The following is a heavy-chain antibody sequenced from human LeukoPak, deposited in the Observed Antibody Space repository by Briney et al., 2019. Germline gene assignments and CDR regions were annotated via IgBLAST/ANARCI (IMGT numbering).Heavy chain of an antibody. CDR2: ISGNGGTT. Sequence: GGSLRLSCAASGLTFSTYAMSWVRQAPGKGLEWVSAISGNGGTTYYADSVKGRFTISRDNSKNTLYLQMNSLRAEDTAVYYCAKLPRIAAAALVVDYWGQGTLVTVSS. J-gene: IGHJ4*02. CDR3: AKLPRIAAAALVVDY. V-gene: IGHV3-23*01. D-gene: IGHD6-13*01. CDR1: GLTFSTYA.